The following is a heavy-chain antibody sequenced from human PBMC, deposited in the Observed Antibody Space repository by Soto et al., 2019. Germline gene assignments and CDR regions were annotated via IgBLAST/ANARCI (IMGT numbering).Heavy chain of an antibody. J-gene: IGHJ4*02. D-gene: IGHD5-12*01. CDR1: GYHCRNYG. V-gene: IGHV1-18*01. Sequence: GASVKVSCTASGYHCRNYGITRLRPAPGQGLEWMGWIVAYNGNRKYLQKLQGRVTMTTDTSTNTAYMELTSLKSDDTAVYYCARVIGVASMDHWGQGTQVTVSS. CDR2: IVAYNGNR. CDR3: ARVIGVASMDH.